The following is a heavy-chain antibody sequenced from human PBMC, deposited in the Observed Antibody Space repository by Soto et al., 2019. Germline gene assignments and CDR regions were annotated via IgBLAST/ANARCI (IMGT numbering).Heavy chain of an antibody. CDR3: ARGFHCTNGVCQWDY. CDR2: IYSGGST. J-gene: IGHJ4*02. D-gene: IGHD2-8*01. Sequence: EVQLVESGGGLVQPGGSLRLSCAASGCTVSSNYMSWVRQAPWKGLEWVSVIYSGGSTYYADSVKGRFTISRDNSKNTLYLQMNSLRAEDTAVYYCARGFHCTNGVCQWDYWGQGTLVTVSS. CDR1: GCTVSSNY. V-gene: IGHV3-66*01.